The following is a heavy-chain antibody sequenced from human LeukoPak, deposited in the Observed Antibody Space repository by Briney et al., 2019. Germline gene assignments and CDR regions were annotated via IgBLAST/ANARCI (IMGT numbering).Heavy chain of an antibody. D-gene: IGHD4-11*01. V-gene: IGHV5-51*01. CDR3: ARRTDPYYSNYVHFDY. CDR2: VYPGDSDT. CDR1: GCSFTSYW. Sequence: GESLKISCKGSGCSFTSYWIGWVRQMPGKGLEWMGIVYPGDSDTRYSPSFQGKVTISADKSISTAYLQWSSLKASDTAMYYCARRTDPYYSNYVHFDYWGQGTLVTVSS. J-gene: IGHJ4*02.